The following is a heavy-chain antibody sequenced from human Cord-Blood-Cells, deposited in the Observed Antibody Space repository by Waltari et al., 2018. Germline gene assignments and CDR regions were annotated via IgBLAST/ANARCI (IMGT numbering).Heavy chain of an antibody. CDR1: VGSISSGGYY. Sequence: QVQLQESGPGLVKPSQTLSLTCTVSVGSISSGGYYWSWIRQHQGKGLEWIGYIYYSGSTYYNPSLKSRVTISVDTSKNQFSLKLSSVTAADTAVYYCARAPDYGDYLGSAIDYWGQGTLVTVSS. CDR3: ARAPDYGDYLGSAIDY. CDR2: IYYSGST. D-gene: IGHD4-17*01. J-gene: IGHJ4*02. V-gene: IGHV4-31*03.